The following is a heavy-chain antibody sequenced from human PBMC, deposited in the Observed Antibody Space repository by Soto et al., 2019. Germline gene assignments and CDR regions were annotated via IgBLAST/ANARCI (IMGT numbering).Heavy chain of an antibody. V-gene: IGHV4-31*02. CDR3: ARGGPYCSSTSCYIGSYFDY. Sequence: LSLTCTVSGGSISSGGYYWSWIRQHPGKGLEWIGYIYYSGSTYHNPSLKSRVTISVDTSKNQFSLKLSSVTAADTAVYYCARGGPYCSSTSCYIGSYFDYWGQGTLVTVSS. CDR1: GGSISSGGYY. D-gene: IGHD2-2*02. J-gene: IGHJ4*02. CDR2: IYYSGST.